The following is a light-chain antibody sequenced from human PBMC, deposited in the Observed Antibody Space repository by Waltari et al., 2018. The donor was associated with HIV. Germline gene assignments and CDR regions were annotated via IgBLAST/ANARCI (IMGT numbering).Light chain of an antibody. V-gene: IGKV3-20*01. CDR1: QRVANIY. Sequence: EIVLTQSPGTLSLSPGERATLSCRASQRVANIYLAWYQHKPGQAPRLLIYGASSRATGIPDRFSGSGSGTDFSLIITRLEPEDFAVYYCQQYDNWTWTFGQGTKVEVK. CDR3: QQYDNWTWT. CDR2: GAS. J-gene: IGKJ1*01.